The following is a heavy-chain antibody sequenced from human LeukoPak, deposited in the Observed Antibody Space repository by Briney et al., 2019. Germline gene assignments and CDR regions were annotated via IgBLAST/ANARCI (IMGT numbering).Heavy chain of an antibody. CDR2: INSDGSST. Sequence: GGSLRLSCAASGFTFSSYWMHWVRQAPGKGLAWVSRINSDGSSTSYADSVKGRFTISRDNAKNTLYLQMNSLRAEDTAVYYCARVFITEKSLDPWGQGTLVTVSS. CDR3: ARVFITEKSLDP. D-gene: IGHD3-22*01. CDR1: GFTFSSYW. J-gene: IGHJ5*02. V-gene: IGHV3-74*01.